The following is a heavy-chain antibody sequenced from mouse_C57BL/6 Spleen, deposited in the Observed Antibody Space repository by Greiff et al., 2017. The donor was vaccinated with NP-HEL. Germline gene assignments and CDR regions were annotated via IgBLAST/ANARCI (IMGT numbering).Heavy chain of an antibody. D-gene: IGHD1-1*01. J-gene: IGHJ3*01. CDR2: ISPGNSGT. V-gene: IGHV1-5*01. CDR1: GYTFTNYW. CDR3: ARWGSGSCSWFAV. Sequence: VQLQQSGTVLARPGASVKMSCKTSGYTFTNYWMHWVKQRPGQGLEWIGDISPGNSGTSYNQKFKGKAKLTADKSASTAYMELRSLTDEDSAVYYCARWGSGSCSWFAVWGKGTMVTVSA.